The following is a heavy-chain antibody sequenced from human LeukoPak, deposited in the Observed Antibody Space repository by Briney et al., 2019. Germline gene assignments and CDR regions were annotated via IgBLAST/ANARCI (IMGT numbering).Heavy chain of an antibody. Sequence: AASVKVSCKASGFTFTSSAVQWVRQARGQRLEWIGWIVVGSGNTNYAQKFQGRVTMTRDTSTSTVYMELSSLRSEDTAVYYCARDGAPTPVTMIAEYYFDYWGQGTLVTVSS. CDR1: GFTFTSSA. J-gene: IGHJ4*02. CDR3: ARDGAPTPVTMIAEYYFDY. D-gene: IGHD3-22*01. CDR2: IVVGSGNT. V-gene: IGHV1-58*01.